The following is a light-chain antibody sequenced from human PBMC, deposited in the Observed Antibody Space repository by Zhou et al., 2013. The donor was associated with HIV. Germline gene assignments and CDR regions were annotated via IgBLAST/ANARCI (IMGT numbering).Light chain of an antibody. CDR3: QQYNNWLSLT. CDR1: QSVSNN. CDR2: DAS. V-gene: IGKV3-15*01. J-gene: IGKJ4*01. Sequence: ELVMTQSPATLSVSPGERATLSCRASQSVSNNLAWYQQKPGQPPRLLIYDASTRATGISARFSGRGSRTEFTLTISSMQSEDFAVYYCQQYNNWLSLTFGGGTKVEIK.